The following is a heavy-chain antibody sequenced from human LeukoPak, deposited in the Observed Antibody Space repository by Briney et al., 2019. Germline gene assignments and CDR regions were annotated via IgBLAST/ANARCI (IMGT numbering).Heavy chain of an antibody. CDR2: IYYSGST. Sequence: SETLSLTCTVSGGSISSSSYYWGWIRQPPGKGLEWIGSIYYSGSTYYNPSLKSRVTISVDTSKNRFSLKLSSVTAADTAVYYCARDLAVGAAHEGNYYYYYMDVWGKGTTVTISS. CDR3: ARDLAVGAAHEGNYYYYYMDV. J-gene: IGHJ6*03. D-gene: IGHD2-15*01. V-gene: IGHV4-39*02. CDR1: GGSISSSSYY.